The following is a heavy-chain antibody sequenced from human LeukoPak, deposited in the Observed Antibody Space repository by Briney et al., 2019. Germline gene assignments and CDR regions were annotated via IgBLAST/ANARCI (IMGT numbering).Heavy chain of an antibody. CDR2: ISWNSGSI. CDR1: GLTFDDYA. V-gene: IGHV3-9*01. Sequence: GRSLRLSCAVSGLTFDDYAMHWVRQAPGKGLEWVSGISWNSGSIGYADSVKGRFTISRDNSKNTLYLQMNSLRAEDTAVYYCARDRGSYGDRDFDYWGQGTLVTVSS. J-gene: IGHJ4*02. CDR3: ARDRGSYGDRDFDY. D-gene: IGHD4-17*01.